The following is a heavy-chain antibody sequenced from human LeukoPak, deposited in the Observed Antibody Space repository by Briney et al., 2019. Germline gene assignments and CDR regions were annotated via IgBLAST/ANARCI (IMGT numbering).Heavy chain of an antibody. V-gene: IGHV4-30-4*01. CDR1: GGSISSGDYY. J-gene: IGHJ4*02. Sequence: SETLSLTCTVSGGSISSGDYYWSWIRQPPGKGLEWIGYIYYSGSTYYNPSLKSRVTISVDTSKNQFSLKLSSVTAADTAVYYCARVVLLWFGEPRSFYFDYWGQGTLVTVSS. D-gene: IGHD3-10*01. CDR3: ARVVLLWFGEPRSFYFDY. CDR2: IYYSGST.